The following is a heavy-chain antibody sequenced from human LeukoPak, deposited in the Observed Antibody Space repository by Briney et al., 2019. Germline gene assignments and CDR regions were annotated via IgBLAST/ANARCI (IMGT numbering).Heavy chain of an antibody. D-gene: IGHD3-3*01. CDR1: GYTFTSYG. V-gene: IGHV1-18*01. CDR2: ISAYNGNT. J-gene: IGHJ4*02. CDR3: ARARDVLRFLEFYFDY. Sequence: ASVKVSCKASGYTFTSYGISWVRQAPGQGLEWMGWISAYNGNTNYAQKLQGRVTMTTDTSTSTAYMELRSLRSDDTAVYYCARARDVLRFLEFYFDYWGQGTLVTVSS.